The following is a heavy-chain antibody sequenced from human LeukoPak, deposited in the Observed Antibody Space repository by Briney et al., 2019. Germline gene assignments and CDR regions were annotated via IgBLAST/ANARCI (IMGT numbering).Heavy chain of an antibody. J-gene: IGHJ4*02. CDR2: IYSGGST. CDR3: ARDRRLQLWSPAGFDY. D-gene: IGHD5-18*01. V-gene: IGHV3-53*01. Sequence: PGGSLRLSCAAPGFTVSSNYMSWVRQAPGKGLEWVSVIYSGGSTYYADSVKGRFTISRDNSKNTLYLQMNSLRADDTAVYYCARDRRLQLWSPAGFDYWGQGTLVTASS. CDR1: GFTVSSNY.